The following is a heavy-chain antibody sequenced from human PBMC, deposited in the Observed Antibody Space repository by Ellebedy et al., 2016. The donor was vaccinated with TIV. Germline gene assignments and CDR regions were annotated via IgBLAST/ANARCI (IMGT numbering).Heavy chain of an antibody. CDR2: IRYDGSNK. D-gene: IGHD1-26*01. Sequence: GESLKISCTASGFMFSSYEMHWVRQAPGKGLEWVAFIRYDGSNKYYADSVKGRFTISRDNSMSTLYLQMNSLRAEDTAVYYCANSGSYFSYYGMDVWGQGTTVTVSS. CDR1: GFMFSSYE. CDR3: ANSGSYFSYYGMDV. J-gene: IGHJ6*02. V-gene: IGHV3-30*02.